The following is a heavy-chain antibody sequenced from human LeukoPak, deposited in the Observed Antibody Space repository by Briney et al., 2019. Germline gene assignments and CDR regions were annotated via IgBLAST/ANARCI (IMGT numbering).Heavy chain of an antibody. CDR3: ARDSPYSSSSLGFDY. V-gene: IGHV1-69*05. J-gene: IGHJ4*02. CDR2: IIPIFGTA. CDR1: GGTFSSYA. D-gene: IGHD6-13*01. Sequence: SVKVSCKASGGTFSSYAISWVRQAPGQGLEWMGRIIPIFGTANYAQKFQGRVTITTDESTSTAYMELRSLRSDDTAVYYCARDSPYSSSSLGFDYWGQGTLVTVSS.